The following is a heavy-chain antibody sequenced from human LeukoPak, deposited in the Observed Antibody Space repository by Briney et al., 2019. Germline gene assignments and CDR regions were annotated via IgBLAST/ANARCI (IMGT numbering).Heavy chain of an antibody. CDR2: ISTSSSII. CDR3: AELGITMIGGV. CDR1: GFSFSSYS. V-gene: IGHV3-48*04. Sequence: GGSLRLSCAASGFSFSSYSMNWVRQAPGKGLEWVSYISTSSSIIYYADSVKGRFTISRDNAKNSLYLQMNSLRAEDTAVYYCAELGITMIGGVWGKGTTVTISS. D-gene: IGHD3-10*02. J-gene: IGHJ6*04.